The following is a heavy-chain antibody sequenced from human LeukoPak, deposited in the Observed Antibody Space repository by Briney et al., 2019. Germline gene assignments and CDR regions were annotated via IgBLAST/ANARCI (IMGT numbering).Heavy chain of an antibody. V-gene: IGHV1-3*01. CDR3: ARDRQDSSGGLDY. CDR1: GYTFTSYY. J-gene: IGHJ4*02. D-gene: IGHD3-22*01. Sequence: ASVKVSCKASGYTFTSYYMHWVRQAPGQGLEWMGWMNAGNGNTKYSQKFQGRVSISRDTSATTAYMELSSLTSEDTAVYYCARDRQDSSGGLDYWGQGTLVTVSS. CDR2: MNAGNGNT.